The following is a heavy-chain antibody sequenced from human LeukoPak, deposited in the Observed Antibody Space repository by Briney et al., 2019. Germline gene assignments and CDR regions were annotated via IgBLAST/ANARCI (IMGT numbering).Heavy chain of an antibody. D-gene: IGHD3-10*01. CDR3: AKYWGSSYNYAPFDS. Sequence: GGSLRLSCAASGFSNYAMAWVRQAPGKGLEWVSAISGDGSATYYGNSVKGRFTISRDSSKNTLYLQMNSLRAEDAAVFYCAKYWGSSYNYAPFDSWGQGTLVTVSS. J-gene: IGHJ4*02. CDR2: ISGDGSAT. V-gene: IGHV3-23*01. CDR1: GFSNYA.